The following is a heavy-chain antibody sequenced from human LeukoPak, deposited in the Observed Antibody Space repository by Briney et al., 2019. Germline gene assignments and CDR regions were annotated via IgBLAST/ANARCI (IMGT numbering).Heavy chain of an antibody. V-gene: IGHV3-74*01. Sequence: GGSLRLSCAASGFTFSSYEMNWVRHAPGKGLVWVSRIKSDGSTNYADSVKGRFTISKDNAKNTVSLQMNSLRPEDTGVYYCARAPSEIGGYYPEYFRHWGQGTLVTVSS. J-gene: IGHJ1*01. CDR3: ARAPSEIGGYYPEYFRH. D-gene: IGHD3-22*01. CDR1: GFTFSSYE. CDR2: IKSDGST.